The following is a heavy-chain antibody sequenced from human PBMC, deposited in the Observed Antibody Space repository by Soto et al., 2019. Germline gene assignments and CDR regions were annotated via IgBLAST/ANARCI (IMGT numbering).Heavy chain of an antibody. V-gene: IGHV4-4*02. CDR2: TYDSGTT. CDR1: GGSISSSNW. D-gene: IGHD4-17*01. Sequence: PSETLSLTCAVSGGSISSSNWWSWVRQPPGKGLEWIGYTYDSGTTYYNPSLKSRVTISVDRSKNQFSLKLSSVTAADTAVYYCARAHYGDYGYGMDVWGQGTTVTVSS. J-gene: IGHJ6*02. CDR3: ARAHYGDYGYGMDV.